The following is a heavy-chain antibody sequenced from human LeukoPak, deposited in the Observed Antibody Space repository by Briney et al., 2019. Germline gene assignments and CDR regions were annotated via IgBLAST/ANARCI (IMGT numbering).Heavy chain of an antibody. CDR2: ISNSGGST. CDR1: GFTFSSHT. J-gene: IGHJ4*02. V-gene: IGHV3-23*01. Sequence: GGSLRLSCAASGFTFSSHTMTWVRQAPGKGLEWVSAISNSGGSTYYAASVKGRFTISRDNSTNTLYLRMHSLKAEDTGVYYCAKGRWLVSPDDHWGQGTLVTVSS. CDR3: AKGRWLVSPDDH. D-gene: IGHD6-19*01.